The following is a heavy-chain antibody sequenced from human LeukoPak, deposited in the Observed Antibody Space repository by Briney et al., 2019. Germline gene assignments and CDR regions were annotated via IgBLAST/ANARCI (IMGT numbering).Heavy chain of an antibody. CDR3: AKKAPSSSWYDY. CDR2: ISGSGGTT. V-gene: IGHV3-23*01. J-gene: IGHJ4*02. CDR1: GFTFSNYA. D-gene: IGHD6-13*01. Sequence: GGSLRLSCATSGFTFSNYAVSWVRQAPGKGLEWVSSISGSGGTTYYADSVKGRFTISRDNSKNTLYLQMNSLRAEDTAVYYCAKKAPSSSWYDYWGQGTLVTVSS.